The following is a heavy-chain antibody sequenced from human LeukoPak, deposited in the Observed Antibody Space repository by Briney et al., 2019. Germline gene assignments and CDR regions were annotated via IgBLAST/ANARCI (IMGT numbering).Heavy chain of an antibody. V-gene: IGHV3-21*01. CDR2: ISSSSSYI. Sequence: GGSLRLSCAASGFTFSSYSMNWVRQAPGKGLEWVSSISSSSSYIYYADSVKGRFTISRDNAKNSLYLQMNSLRAEDTAVYYCARCPGDSGYESFDYWGQGTLVTVSS. CDR3: ARCPGDSGYESFDY. CDR1: GFTFSSYS. D-gene: IGHD5-12*01. J-gene: IGHJ4*02.